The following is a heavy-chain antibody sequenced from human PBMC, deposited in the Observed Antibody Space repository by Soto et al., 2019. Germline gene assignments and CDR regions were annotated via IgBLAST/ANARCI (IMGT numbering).Heavy chain of an antibody. CDR3: ARGRWLRYSSSWNWFDP. V-gene: IGHV4-34*01. J-gene: IGHJ5*02. CDR1: GGSFSGYY. CDR2: INHSGST. D-gene: IGHD6-13*01. Sequence: ETLSLTCAVYGGSFSGYYWSWIRQPPGKGLEWIGEINHSGSTNYNPSLKSRVTISVDTSKNQFSLKLSSVTAADTAVYYCARGRWLRYSSSWNWFDPWGQGTLVTVSS.